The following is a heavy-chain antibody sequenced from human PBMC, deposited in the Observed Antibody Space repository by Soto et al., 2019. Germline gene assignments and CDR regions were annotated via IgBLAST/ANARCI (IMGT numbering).Heavy chain of an antibody. Sequence: ELQLLESGGGLVQPGGSLRLSCAASGFIFSSYAMSWVRQAPGKGLEWVSAISGSGISTYYADSVKGRFTISRDNSXXTLYLQMNSLRAEDTAVYYCAKEKISTRCCNWFDPWGQGTLVTVSS. D-gene: IGHD2-2*01. V-gene: IGHV3-23*01. CDR2: ISGSGIST. CDR1: GFIFSSYA. CDR3: AKEKISTRCCNWFDP. J-gene: IGHJ5*02.